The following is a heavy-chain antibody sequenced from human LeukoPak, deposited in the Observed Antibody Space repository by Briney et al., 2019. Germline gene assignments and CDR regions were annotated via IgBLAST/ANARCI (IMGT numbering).Heavy chain of an antibody. V-gene: IGHV4-39*07. CDR2: IYYSGST. J-gene: IGHJ6*03. D-gene: IGHD3-22*01. Sequence: PSETLSLTCSVSGGSISSSNYYWGWIRQPPGKGLEWIGSIYYSGSTYYNPSLKSRVTISVGTSKNQFSLKLNSVTAADTAVYYCARSSEGRYYYDSSGYSYFYYYMDVWGKGTTVTISS. CDR3: ARSSEGRYYYDSSGYSYFYYYMDV. CDR1: GGSISSSNYY.